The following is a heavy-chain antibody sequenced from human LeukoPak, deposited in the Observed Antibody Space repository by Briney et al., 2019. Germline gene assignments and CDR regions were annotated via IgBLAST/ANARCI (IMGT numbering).Heavy chain of an antibody. CDR2: ISSGSSSVS. D-gene: IGHD3-10*02. CDR1: GFIFSTYS. Sequence: GGSLRLSCAASGFIFSTYSMNWVRQAPGKGLEWISYISSGSSSVSLYADSVKGRFTISRDNVKNSLYLQMNSLRDEDTAVYYCARHSARGLDYWGQGTLVTVSS. V-gene: IGHV3-48*02. J-gene: IGHJ4*02. CDR3: ARHSARGLDY.